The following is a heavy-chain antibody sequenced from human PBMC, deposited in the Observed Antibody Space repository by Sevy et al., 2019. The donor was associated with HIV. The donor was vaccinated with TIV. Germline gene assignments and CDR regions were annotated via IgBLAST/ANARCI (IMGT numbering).Heavy chain of an antibody. CDR3: ARAPPVRSGDDSLNWFDP. CDR1: GGPISSYY. Sequence: KQSQTLSLTCTVSGGPISSYYWSWIRQPPGKKLEWIGYIHYSGSTKYNPSLNSRVTMSVDTSKNQFSLKLTSVTAADTAVYYCARAPPVRSGDDSLNWFDPWGQGTLVTVSS. V-gene: IGHV4-59*01. J-gene: IGHJ5*02. CDR2: IHYSGST. D-gene: IGHD5-12*01.